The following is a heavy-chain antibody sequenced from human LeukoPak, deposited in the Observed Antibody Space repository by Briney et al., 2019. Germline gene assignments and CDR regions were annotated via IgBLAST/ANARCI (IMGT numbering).Heavy chain of an antibody. V-gene: IGHV1-69*05. J-gene: IGHJ6*03. CDR3: ARENLWFGELDYYYYYMDV. Sequence: SSVKVSCKASGGTLSSYAISWVRQAPGQGLEWMGRIIPIFGTANYAQKFQGRVTITTDESTSTAYMKLSSLRSEDTAVYYCARENLWFGELDYYYYYMDVWGKGTTVTVSS. CDR2: IIPIFGTA. D-gene: IGHD3-10*01. CDR1: GGTLSSYA.